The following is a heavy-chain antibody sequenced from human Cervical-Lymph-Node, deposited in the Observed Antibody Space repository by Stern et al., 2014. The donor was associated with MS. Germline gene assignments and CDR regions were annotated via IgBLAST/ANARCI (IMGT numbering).Heavy chain of an antibody. V-gene: IGHV1-69*01. CDR1: GGTFSSFA. Sequence: QMQLVQSGAEVKKPGSSVKVSCKASGGTFSSFAISWVRQAPGQGLEWLGGVTPLFGTANYAQKFQGRVTFTEDESTSTVYMELSSLRSDDTAVYYCTRHQEGIAASWGQGTLVTVSS. CDR3: TRHQEGIAAS. CDR2: VTPLFGTA. J-gene: IGHJ5*02. D-gene: IGHD6-13*01.